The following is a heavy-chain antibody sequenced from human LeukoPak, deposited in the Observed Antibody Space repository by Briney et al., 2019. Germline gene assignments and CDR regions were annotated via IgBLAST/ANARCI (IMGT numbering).Heavy chain of an antibody. D-gene: IGHD6-19*01. Sequence: LAKVSCKASGGTLSSYAISWVPQAPRQGLEWMGGIIPIFVTANYAQKFQGRVTITADKSTSTAYMELSSLRSEDTAVYYCASSGWGGLWAVANDYYYYGMDVWGKGTTVTVSS. CDR1: GGTLSSYA. J-gene: IGHJ6*04. CDR2: IIPIFVTA. V-gene: IGHV1-69*06. CDR3: ASSGWGGLWAVANDYYYYGMDV.